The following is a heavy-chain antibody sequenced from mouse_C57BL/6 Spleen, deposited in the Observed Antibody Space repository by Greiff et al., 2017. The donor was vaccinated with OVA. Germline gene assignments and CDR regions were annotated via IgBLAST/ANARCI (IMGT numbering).Heavy chain of an antibody. Sequence: VQLKESGPELVKPGASVKMSCKASGYTFTDYNMHWVKQSHGKSLEWIGYINPNNGGTSYNQKFKGKATLTVNKSSSTAYMELRSLTSEDSAVYYCARGRITTVVAYYAMDYWGQGTSVTVSS. CDR3: ARGRITTVVAYYAMDY. V-gene: IGHV1-22*01. CDR2: INPNNGGT. J-gene: IGHJ4*01. D-gene: IGHD1-1*01. CDR1: GYTFTDYN.